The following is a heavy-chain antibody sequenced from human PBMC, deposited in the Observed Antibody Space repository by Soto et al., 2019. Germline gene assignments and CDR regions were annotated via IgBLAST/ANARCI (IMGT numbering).Heavy chain of an antibody. CDR3: ARGMITFCGVIVYKYCFDY. J-gene: IGHJ4*01. Sequence: AGKISSTASGGKFSSYAISWVRKAPGQGLEWMGGIIPIFGTANYAQKFQGRVTITADESTSTAYMELSSLRSEDSSVYYCARGMITFCGVIVYKYCFDYCG. D-gene: IGHD3-16*02. CDR1: GGKFSSYA. V-gene: IGHV1-69*01. CDR2: IIPIFGTA.